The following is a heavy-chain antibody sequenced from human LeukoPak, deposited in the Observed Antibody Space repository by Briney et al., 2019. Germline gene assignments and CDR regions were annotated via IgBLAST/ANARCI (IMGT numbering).Heavy chain of an antibody. CDR1: GFTFSSYS. V-gene: IGHV3-23*01. CDR3: AKDSGLRWIGENYYYMDV. J-gene: IGHJ6*03. D-gene: IGHD3-10*01. Sequence: GGSLRLSCAASGFTFSSYSMHWVRQVPGKGLEWVSTIIGSGRSTYYADSVKGRFTISRDNSKNTLYLQMNNLRAEDSALYYCAKDSGLRWIGENYYYMDVWGKGTTVTISS. CDR2: IIGSGRST.